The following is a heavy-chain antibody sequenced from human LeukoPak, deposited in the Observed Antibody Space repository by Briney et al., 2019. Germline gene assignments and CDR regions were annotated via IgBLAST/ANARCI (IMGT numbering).Heavy chain of an antibody. Sequence: GGSLRLSCAASGFTFSTYCMSWVRQAPGKGLEWVANINLDGSERYYVDSVRGRFTISRDNAKNSLYLQMNSLRAEDMALYYCAKDSNKIYGDYAIDYWGQGTLVTVSS. J-gene: IGHJ4*02. CDR3: AKDSNKIYGDYAIDY. CDR1: GFTFSTYC. V-gene: IGHV3-7*03. D-gene: IGHD4-17*01. CDR2: INLDGSER.